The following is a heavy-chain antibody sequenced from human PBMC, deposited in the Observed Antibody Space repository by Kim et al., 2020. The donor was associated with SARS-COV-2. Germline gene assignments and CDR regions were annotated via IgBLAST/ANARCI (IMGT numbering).Heavy chain of an antibody. V-gene: IGHV3-23*01. Sequence: GGSLRLSYAASGFTFSSYAMSWVRQAPGKGLEWVSAISGSGGSTYYADSVKGRFTISRDNSKNTLYLQMNSLRAEDTAVYYCAKDGYDYVWGTIDYWGQGTLVTVSS. CDR2: ISGSGGST. CDR3: AKDGYDYVWGTIDY. CDR1: GFTFSSYA. J-gene: IGHJ4*02. D-gene: IGHD3-16*01.